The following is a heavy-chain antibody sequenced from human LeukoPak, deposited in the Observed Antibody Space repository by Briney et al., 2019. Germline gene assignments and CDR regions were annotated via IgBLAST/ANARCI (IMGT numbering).Heavy chain of an antibody. J-gene: IGHJ4*02. V-gene: IGHV3-7*01. CDR2: IKETGSEK. CDR1: GFTFRSYW. CDR3: ARLVRDFFDF. D-gene: IGHD3-10*01. Sequence: GGSLRLSCATSGFTFRSYWMSRVRQAPGKGLEWVANIKETGSEKHYGDSVKGRFTVSRDNAKNSLYLQLNTLRADDTAVYFCARLVRDFFDFWGQGTLVTVSS.